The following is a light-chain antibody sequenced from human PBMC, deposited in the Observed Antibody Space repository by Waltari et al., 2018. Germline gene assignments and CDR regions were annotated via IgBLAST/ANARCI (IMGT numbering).Light chain of an antibody. CDR1: QSVLYSSNNKNY. CDR3: QQYYSPGT. Sequence: DIVMTQSPDSLAVSLGERATINCKSSQSVLYSSNNKNYLAWYQQKPGQPPKLLIYWASPRESGVPDRFSGSGAGTDFTLTISSLQAEDVAVYYCQQYYSPGTFGQGTKLEIK. CDR2: WAS. V-gene: IGKV4-1*01. J-gene: IGKJ2*02.